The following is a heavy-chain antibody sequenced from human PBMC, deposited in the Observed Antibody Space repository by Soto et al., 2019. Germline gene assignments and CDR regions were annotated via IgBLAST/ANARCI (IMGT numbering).Heavy chain of an antibody. D-gene: IGHD2-2*01. CDR3: ARGGVTYCSSTSCPEGFDP. CDR1: GGTFSSYA. CDR2: IIPIFGTA. J-gene: IGHJ5*02. Sequence: QVQLVQSGAEVKKPGSSVKVSCKASGGTFSSYAISWVRQAPGQGLEWMGGIIPIFGTANYAQKFQGRVTITADKSTSTAYMELSSLGSEDTAVYYCARGGVTYCSSTSCPEGFDPWGQGTLVTVSS. V-gene: IGHV1-69*06.